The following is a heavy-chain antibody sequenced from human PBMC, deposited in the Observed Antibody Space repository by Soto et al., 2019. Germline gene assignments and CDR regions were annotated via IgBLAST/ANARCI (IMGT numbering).Heavy chain of an antibody. CDR1: GFTISSYW. D-gene: IGHD6-13*01. J-gene: IGHJ3*02. CDR3: ARDFTAAAGTGDAFDI. Sequence: GGSLMLSCAASGFTISSYWTSQVRQAPGKGLEWVANIKQDGSEKYYVDSVKGRFTISRDNAKNSLYLQMNSLRAEDTAVYYCARDFTAAAGTGDAFDIWRQGTMVTVSS. V-gene: IGHV3-7*05. CDR2: IKQDGSEK.